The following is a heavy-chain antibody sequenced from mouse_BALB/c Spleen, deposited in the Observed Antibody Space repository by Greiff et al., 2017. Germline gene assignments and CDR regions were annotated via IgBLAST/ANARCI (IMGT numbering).Heavy chain of an antibody. CDR3: ARKEMITTISWFAY. V-gene: IGHV3-2*02. CDR1: GYSITSDYA. CDR2: ISYSGST. J-gene: IGHJ3*01. D-gene: IGHD2-4*01. Sequence: EVKLVESGPGLVKPSQSLSLTCTVTGYSITSDYAWNWIRQFPGNKLEWMGYISYSGSTSYNPSLKSRISITRDTSKNQFFLQLNSVTTEDTATYYCARKEMITTISWFAYWGQGTLVTVSA.